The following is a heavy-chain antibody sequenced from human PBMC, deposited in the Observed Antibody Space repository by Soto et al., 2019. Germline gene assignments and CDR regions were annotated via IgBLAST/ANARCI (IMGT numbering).Heavy chain of an antibody. J-gene: IGHJ4*02. D-gene: IGHD4-4*01. CDR2: IWYDGSNK. Sequence: GGSLRLSCAASGFTFSSYGMHWVRQAPGKGLEWVAVIWYDGSNKYYADSVKGRFTISRDNSKNTLYLQMNSLRAEDTAVYYFSRGPATTSYFDYWGQGTLVTVSS. CDR1: GFTFSSYG. V-gene: IGHV3-33*01. CDR3: SRGPATTSYFDY.